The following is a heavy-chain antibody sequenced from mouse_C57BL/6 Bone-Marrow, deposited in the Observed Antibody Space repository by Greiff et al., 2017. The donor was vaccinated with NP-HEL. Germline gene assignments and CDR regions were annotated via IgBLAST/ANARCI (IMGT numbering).Heavy chain of an antibody. Sequence: VQLQQSGTVLARPGASVKMSCKTSGYTFTSYWMHWVKQRPGQGLEWIGAIYPGNSDTSYNQKFKGKAKLTAVTSASTAYMELSSLTNEDSAVYYCTRSHYDYDRFAYWGQGTLVTVSA. CDR2: IYPGNSDT. V-gene: IGHV1-5*01. D-gene: IGHD2-4*01. CDR3: TRSHYDYDRFAY. CDR1: GYTFTSYW. J-gene: IGHJ3*01.